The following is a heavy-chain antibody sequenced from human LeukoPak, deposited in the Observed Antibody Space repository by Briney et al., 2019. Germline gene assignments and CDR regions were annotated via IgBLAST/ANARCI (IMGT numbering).Heavy chain of an antibody. V-gene: IGHV4-30-2*01. CDR2: IYHSGST. J-gene: IGHJ4*02. Sequence: PSETLSLTCTVSGGSISSGGYYWSWIRQPPGKGLEWIGYIYHSGSTYYNPSLKSRVTTSVDRSKNQFSLKLSSVTAADTAVYYCARDTVYGSGSYFDYWGQGTLVTVSS. CDR1: GGSISSGGYY. CDR3: ARDTVYGSGSYFDY. D-gene: IGHD3-10*01.